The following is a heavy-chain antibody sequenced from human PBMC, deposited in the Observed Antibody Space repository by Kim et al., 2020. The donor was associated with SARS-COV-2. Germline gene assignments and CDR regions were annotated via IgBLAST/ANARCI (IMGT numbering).Heavy chain of an antibody. D-gene: IGHD2-21*01. CDR1: GFTFGIYD. Sequence: GGSLRLSCAASGFTFGIYDMHWVRQAPGKGLEWVAGIACNGDSVDYADSVRGRSTISENDAKNSLYLQMNMRTPEDTAFYCATKRQGSDCAMDVW. CDR3: TKRQGSDCAMDV. V-gene: IGHV3-9*01. J-gene: IGHJ6*01. CDR2: IACNGDSV.